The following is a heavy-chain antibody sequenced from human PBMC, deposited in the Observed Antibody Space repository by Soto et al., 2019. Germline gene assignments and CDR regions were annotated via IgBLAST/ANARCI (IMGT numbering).Heavy chain of an antibody. CDR1: GGTFISYA. D-gene: IGHD3-22*01. CDR2: VIPMFGTA. V-gene: IGHV1-69*01. J-gene: IGHJ4*02. CDR3: ARGGYYYDSSGYYSLDY. Sequence: QVQLVQSGAEVKKPGSSVKVSCKSSGGTFISYAISWVRQAPGQGLEWMGGVIPMFGTANYAQKFQGRVTITADESTSTAYMELSSLRSEDTAVYYCARGGYYYDSSGYYSLDYWGQGTLVTVSS.